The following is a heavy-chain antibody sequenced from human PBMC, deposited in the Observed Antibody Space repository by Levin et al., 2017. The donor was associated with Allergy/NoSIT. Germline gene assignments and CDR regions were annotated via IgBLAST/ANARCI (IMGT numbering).Heavy chain of an antibody. CDR1: GYTFTKNS. CDR3: ARRADGFCSYTNGPTPFDH. Sequence: ASVKVSCTPSGYTFTKNSIHWVRQAPGQSLEWMGWINGDNGDTKHSQKFQGRVTITRDKSAGTAYMELSSLRSEGTAVYYCARRADGFCSYTNGPTPFDHWGQGTLVTVSS. CDR2: INGDNGDT. J-gene: IGHJ4*02. V-gene: IGHV1-3*01. D-gene: IGHD3-3*01.